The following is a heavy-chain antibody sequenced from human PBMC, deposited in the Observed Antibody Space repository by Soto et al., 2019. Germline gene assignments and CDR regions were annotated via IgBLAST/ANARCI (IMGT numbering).Heavy chain of an antibody. CDR1: GGTFSSYA. V-gene: IGHV1-69*13. J-gene: IGHJ4*02. D-gene: IGHD3-22*01. Sequence: WASVKVSCKASGGTFSSYAISWVRQAPGQGLEWMGGIIPIFGTANYAQKFQGRVTITADESTSTAYMELSSLRSEDTAVYYCARVYYYDSSGYGNDYWGQGTLVTVSS. CDR3: ARVYYYDSSGYGNDY. CDR2: IIPIFGTA.